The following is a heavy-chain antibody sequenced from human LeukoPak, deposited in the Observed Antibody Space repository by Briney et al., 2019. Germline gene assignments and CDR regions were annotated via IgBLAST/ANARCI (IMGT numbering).Heavy chain of an antibody. J-gene: IGHJ5*02. CDR3: TRLKWGDWFDP. D-gene: IGHD1-26*01. Sequence: SETLSLTCGVSGYSINSGYYWGWIRQPPGKGLEWIASMYHTGTTYYNPSLKSRVTISVDTSKNQFSLGLTSVTAADTAVYYCTRLKWGDWFDPWGQGTLVTVSS. CDR2: MYHTGTT. CDR1: GYSINSGYY. V-gene: IGHV4-38-2*01.